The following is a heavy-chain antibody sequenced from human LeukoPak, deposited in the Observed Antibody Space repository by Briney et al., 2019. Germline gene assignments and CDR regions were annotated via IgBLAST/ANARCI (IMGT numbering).Heavy chain of an antibody. Sequence: ETLSLTCTVSGGSISSSSYYWGWIRQPPGKGLEWVSAISGSGGSIYYADSVKGRFTISRDNSKNTLYLQMNSLRAEDTAVYYCAKLMVVAAKDYWGQGTLVTVSS. CDR2: ISGSGGSI. D-gene: IGHD2-15*01. J-gene: IGHJ4*02. V-gene: IGHV3-23*01. CDR3: AKLMVVAAKDY. CDR1: GGSISSSSYY.